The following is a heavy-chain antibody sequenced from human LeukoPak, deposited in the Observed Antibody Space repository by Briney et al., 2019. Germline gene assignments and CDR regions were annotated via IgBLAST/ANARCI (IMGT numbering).Heavy chain of an antibody. CDR1: GYTFPNYH. J-gene: IGHJ4*02. Sequence: ASVKVSCKAFGYTFPNYHIYWVRQAPGQGLDWMGKINPSGGITKYAQKFQGRVTMTRDTSTTTVYMELSSLRSEDTAMYYCARQGTYSNAIGLGHGGQGTLVTVSS. V-gene: IGHV1-46*01. CDR2: INPSGGIT. D-gene: IGHD6-13*01. CDR3: ARQGTYSNAIGLGH.